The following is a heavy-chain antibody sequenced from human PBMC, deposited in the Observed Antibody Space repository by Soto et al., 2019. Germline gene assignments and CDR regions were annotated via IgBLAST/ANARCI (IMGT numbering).Heavy chain of an antibody. Sequence: QVQLVQSGAEVKKPGSSVKVSCKASGGTFSSYAISWVRQAPGQGLEWMGGIIPIFGTANYAQKFQGRVTMTADESTSTAYMELSSLRSEDTAVYYCASTYCSGGSCYRYGMDVWGQGTTVTVSS. CDR1: GGTFSSYA. CDR3: ASTYCSGGSCYRYGMDV. V-gene: IGHV1-69*01. CDR2: IIPIFGTA. J-gene: IGHJ6*02. D-gene: IGHD2-15*01.